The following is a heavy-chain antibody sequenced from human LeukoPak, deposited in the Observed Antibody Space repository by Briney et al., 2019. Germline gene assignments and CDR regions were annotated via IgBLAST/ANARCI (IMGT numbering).Heavy chain of an antibody. CDR3: AREQQLDEDDAFDI. D-gene: IGHD6-13*01. Sequence: SQTLSLTCAVSGDSVSSNSAAWNWIRQSPSRGLEWLGRTYYRSKWYNDYAVSVKSRITINPDTSKNQFSLRLNSVTPENTAVYYCAREQQLDEDDAFDIWGQGTMVTVSS. CDR2: TYYRSKWYN. V-gene: IGHV6-1*01. CDR1: GDSVSSNSAA. J-gene: IGHJ3*02.